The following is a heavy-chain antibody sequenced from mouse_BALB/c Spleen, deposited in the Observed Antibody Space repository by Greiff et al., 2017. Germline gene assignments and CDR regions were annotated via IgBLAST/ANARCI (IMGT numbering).Heavy chain of an antibody. J-gene: IGHJ2*01. CDR1: GFTFSSYG. CDR2: ISSGGSYT. V-gene: IGHV5-6*02. Sequence: DVMLVESGGDLVKPGGSLKLSCAASGFTFSSYGMSWVRQTPDKRLEWVATISSGGSYTYYPDSVKGRFTISRDNAKNTLYLQMSSLKSEDTAMYYCARHVDCVDYWGQGTTLTVSS. CDR3: ARHVDCVDY.